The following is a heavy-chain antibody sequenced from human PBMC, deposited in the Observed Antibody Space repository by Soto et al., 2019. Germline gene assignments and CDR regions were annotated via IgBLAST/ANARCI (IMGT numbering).Heavy chain of an antibody. CDR2: IYYSGST. V-gene: IGHV4-59*08. Sequence: SETLSLTCTVSGGSISSYYWSWIRQPPGKGLEWIGYIYYSGSTNYNPSLKSRVTISVDTSKNQFSLQLNSVTPEDTAVYYCARVRFEQQMSHFDYWGQGILVTVSS. CDR1: GGSISSYY. D-gene: IGHD6-13*01. CDR3: ARVRFEQQMSHFDY. J-gene: IGHJ4*02.